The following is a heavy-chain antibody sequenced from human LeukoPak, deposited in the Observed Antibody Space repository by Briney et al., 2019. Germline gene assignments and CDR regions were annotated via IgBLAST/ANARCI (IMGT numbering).Heavy chain of an antibody. Sequence: SETLSLTCAVYGGSFSDYYWSWIRQPPGKGLEWIGEINHSRSTNYNPSLKSRVTISVDTSKNQFSLKVTSVTAADTAVYYCARQFGRAAAGSANWFDPWGQGTLVTVSS. D-gene: IGHD6-13*01. J-gene: IGHJ5*02. CDR2: INHSRST. CDR1: GGSFSDYY. V-gene: IGHV4-34*01. CDR3: ARQFGRAAAGSANWFDP.